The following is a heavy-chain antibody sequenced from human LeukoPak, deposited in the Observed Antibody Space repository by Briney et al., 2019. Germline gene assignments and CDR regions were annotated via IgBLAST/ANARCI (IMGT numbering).Heavy chain of an antibody. D-gene: IGHD5-12*01. V-gene: IGHV4-34*01. CDR2: INHSGST. J-gene: IGHJ6*03. Sequence: SETLSLTCAVYGGSFSGYYWSWIRQPPGKGLEWIGEINHSGSTNYNPSLKSRVTISVDTSKNQFSLKLSSVTAADTAVYYCARMGLRPTYYYYMDVWGKGTTVTVSS. CDR1: GGSFSGYY. CDR3: ARMGLRPTYYYYMDV.